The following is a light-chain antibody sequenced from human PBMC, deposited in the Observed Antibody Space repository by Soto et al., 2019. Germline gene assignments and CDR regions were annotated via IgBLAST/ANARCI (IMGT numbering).Light chain of an antibody. V-gene: IGKV1-27*01. J-gene: IGKJ2*01. Sequence: DIQMTQSPSSLSASVGDRVTITCRASQGISNYLAWYQQKPGKVPKLLIYAASTLQSGVPSRFSGSGSGTDFTLTISSLQPEDVATYYCQKYNSAPLYTFCQGTKLEIK. CDR1: QGISNY. CDR2: AAS. CDR3: QKYNSAPLYT.